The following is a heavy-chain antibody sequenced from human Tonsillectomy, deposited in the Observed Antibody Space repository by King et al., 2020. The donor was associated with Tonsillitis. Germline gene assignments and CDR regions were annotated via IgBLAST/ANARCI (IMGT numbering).Heavy chain of an antibody. CDR3: TRVGVTMVRGASPKYYYYYMDV. CDR1: GFTFGDYA. D-gene: IGHD3-10*01. V-gene: IGHV3-49*04. J-gene: IGHJ6*03. Sequence: GQLVQSGGGLVQPGRSLRLSCTASGFTFGDYAMSWVRQAPGKGLEWVTFIRSKAYGGTSEYAASVKGRFTISRDGSKSIAYLQMNSLKTEDTALDYCTRVGVTMVRGASPKYYYYYMDVWGKGTTVTVSS. CDR2: IRSKAYGGTS.